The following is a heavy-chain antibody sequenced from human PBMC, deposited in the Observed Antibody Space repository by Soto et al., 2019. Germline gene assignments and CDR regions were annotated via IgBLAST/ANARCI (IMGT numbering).Heavy chain of an antibody. CDR3: ARDDFDWLLSVGYYGMDV. Sequence: ASVKVSCKASGYTFTSYAMHWVRQAPGQRLEWMGWINAGNGNTKYSQKFQGRVTITRDTSASTAYMELSSLRSEDTAVYYCARDDFDWLLSVGYYGMDVWGQGTTVTVSS. CDR1: GYTFTSYA. J-gene: IGHJ6*02. D-gene: IGHD3-9*01. V-gene: IGHV1-3*01. CDR2: INAGNGNT.